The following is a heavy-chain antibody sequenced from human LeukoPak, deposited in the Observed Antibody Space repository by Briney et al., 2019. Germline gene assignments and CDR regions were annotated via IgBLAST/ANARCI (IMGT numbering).Heavy chain of an antibody. CDR1: GFTFSSYG. Sequence: GRSLRLSCAASGFTFSSYGMHWVRQAPGKGLEWVAVIWYDGSNKYYVDSVKGRFTISRDNAKNSLYLQVNSLRAEDTAVYYCARSARSSSDIWGQGTMVAVTS. CDR3: ARSARSSSDI. J-gene: IGHJ3*02. V-gene: IGHV3-33*01. CDR2: IWYDGSNK.